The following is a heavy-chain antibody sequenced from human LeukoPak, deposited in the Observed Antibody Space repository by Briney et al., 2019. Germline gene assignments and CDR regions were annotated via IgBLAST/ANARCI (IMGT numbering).Heavy chain of an antibody. J-gene: IGHJ4*02. D-gene: IGHD6-13*01. CDR2: IQQHGSDK. CDR1: VYTYRIYW. V-gene: IGHV3-7*01. CDR3: ARQYSSSWYALGYLDY. Sequence: PGGSLRLSCASSVYTYRIYWMSCAPHASGKGLVGGANIQQHGSDKYYVDSVKGRFTISRDNAKNSLYLQMNSLRADDTALYYCARQYSSSWYALGYLDYWGQRTLVTVSS.